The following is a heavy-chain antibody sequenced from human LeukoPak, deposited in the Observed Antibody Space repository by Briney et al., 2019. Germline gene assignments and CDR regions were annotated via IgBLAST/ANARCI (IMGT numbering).Heavy chain of an antibody. CDR2: ISESTKQK. D-gene: IGHD4-17*01. Sequence: QPGGSLRLSCVASGIPFSRNSMHWVRRAPGGGPEWLAFISESTKQKNYADSVQGRFTISRDNSKNTLFQQMDSLRGDDTGIYYCARNPYGDYYFDYWGQGTLVTVSS. CDR1: GIPFSRNS. CDR3: ARNPYGDYYFDY. J-gene: IGHJ4*02. V-gene: IGHV3-30*04.